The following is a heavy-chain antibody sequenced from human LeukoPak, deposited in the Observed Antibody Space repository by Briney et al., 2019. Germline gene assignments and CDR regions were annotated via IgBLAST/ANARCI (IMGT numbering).Heavy chain of an antibody. CDR3: ARLYYYGSGSYYSPPYYYGMDV. V-gene: IGHV4-38-2*01. J-gene: IGHJ6*04. Sequence: PSQTLSLTCALSGYSISSGYYWGWIRQPPGNGLDWIGRIYHSGSTYYTPSLKSRVTISVDTSKNQFSLKLISVTAADTAVYYCARLYYYGSGSYYSPPYYYGMDVWGKGTTVTVSS. CDR2: IYHSGST. D-gene: IGHD3-10*01. CDR1: GYSISSGYY.